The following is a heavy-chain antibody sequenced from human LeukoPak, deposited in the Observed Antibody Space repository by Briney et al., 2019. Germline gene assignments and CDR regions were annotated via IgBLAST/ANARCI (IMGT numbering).Heavy chain of an antibody. J-gene: IGHJ5*02. CDR1: GFTFSSYS. CDR2: ISSSSSYI. D-gene: IGHD2-2*01. Sequence: GGSLRLSCAASGFTFSSYSMNWVRQAPGKGLEWVSSISSSSSYIYYADSVKGRFTISRDNAKNSLYLQMNSLRAEDTAVYYCAKDVSVVPAAIFDPWGQGTLVTVSS. V-gene: IGHV3-21*01. CDR3: AKDVSVVPAAIFDP.